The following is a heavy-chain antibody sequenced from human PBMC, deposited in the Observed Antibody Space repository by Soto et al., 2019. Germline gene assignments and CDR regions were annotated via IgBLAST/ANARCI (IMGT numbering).Heavy chain of an antibody. V-gene: IGHV5-10-1*01. Sequence: PGESLKISCKGSGYSFAGYWITWVRQMPGKGLEWMGRIDPSDSQTYYSPSFQGHVTISADKSISTAYLQWSSLKASDTAMYYCARPAPDGYNSPWGKGTLVTVSS. CDR3: ARPAPDGYNSP. CDR1: GYSFAGYW. CDR2: IDPSDSQT. D-gene: IGHD5-12*01. J-gene: IGHJ4*02.